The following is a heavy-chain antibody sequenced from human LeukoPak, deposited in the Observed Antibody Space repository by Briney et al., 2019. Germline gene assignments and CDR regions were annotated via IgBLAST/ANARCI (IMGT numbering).Heavy chain of an antibody. Sequence: ASVKVSCKTSGYTFTDYYMHWVRQAPGQGLEWMGWINPHSSGTYYAQKFQGRVTMTRDSSTSTAYMELSNLRSDDTAVYYGARDGPSMVRAVIPFDIWGQGTMVTVSS. V-gene: IGHV1-2*02. D-gene: IGHD3-10*01. CDR3: ARDGPSMVRAVIPFDI. J-gene: IGHJ3*02. CDR2: INPHSSGT. CDR1: GYTFTDYY.